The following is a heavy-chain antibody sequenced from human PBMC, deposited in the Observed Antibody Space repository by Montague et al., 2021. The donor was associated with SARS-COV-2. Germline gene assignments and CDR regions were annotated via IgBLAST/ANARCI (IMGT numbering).Heavy chain of an antibody. CDR1: GFTFSSFA. CDR2: ITASGDGT. V-gene: IGHV3-23*01. CDR3: AEGYSYCYHTFDI. Sequence: SLLLSWAASGFTFSSFAVSWFRQAPVKGLEWVATITASGDGTYYADSVKGRFTISRDNSKNTLYLQMISLRAEDTAVYFCAEGYSYCYHTFDIWGQGTMVTVSS. D-gene: IGHD5-18*01. J-gene: IGHJ3*02.